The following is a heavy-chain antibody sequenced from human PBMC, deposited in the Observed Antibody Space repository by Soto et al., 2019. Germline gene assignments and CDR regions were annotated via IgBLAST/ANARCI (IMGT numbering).Heavy chain of an antibody. CDR3: ARSIYSSSWFDP. CDR1: GFTVSSNY. CDR2: IYSGGST. D-gene: IGHD6-6*01. J-gene: IGHJ5*02. Sequence: PGGSLRLSCAASGFTVSSNYMSWVRQAPGKGLEWVSVIYSGGSTYYADSVKGRFTISRDNSKNTLYLQMNSLRAEDTAVYYCARSIYSSSWFDPWGQGTLVTVSS. V-gene: IGHV3-53*01.